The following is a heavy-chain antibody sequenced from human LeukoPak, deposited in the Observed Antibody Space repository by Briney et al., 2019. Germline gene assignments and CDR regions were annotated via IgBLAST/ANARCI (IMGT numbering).Heavy chain of an antibody. J-gene: IGHJ4*02. CDR2: ISYDGSNK. V-gene: IGHV3-30*18. CDR3: AKVGDNWDFDY. Sequence: PGGSLRLSCAASGFTFDNYAMHWVRQAPGKGLEWVALISYDGSNKYYADSVKGRFTISRDNSKNTLYLQMNSLRTEDTAVYYCAKVGDNWDFDYWGQGTLVSVSS. D-gene: IGHD3-16*01. CDR1: GFTFDNYA.